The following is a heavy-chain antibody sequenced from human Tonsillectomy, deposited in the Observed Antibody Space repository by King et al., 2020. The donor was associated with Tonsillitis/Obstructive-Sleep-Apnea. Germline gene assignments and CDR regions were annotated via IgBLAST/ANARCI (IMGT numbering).Heavy chain of an antibody. CDR2: ISHDGSNK. V-gene: IGHV3-30*04. D-gene: IGHD3-10*01. J-gene: IGHJ5*02. CDR3: ARDLDYYGSGSYPAVGRFDP. Sequence: VQLVESGGGVVQPGRSLRLSCAASGFTFSSYAIHWVRQAPGKGLEWVAVISHDGSNKYYADSVKGRFTISRDNSKNTLFLQMNSLRAEDTAVYYCARDLDYYGSGSYPAVGRFDPWGQGTLVTVSS. CDR1: GFTFSSYA.